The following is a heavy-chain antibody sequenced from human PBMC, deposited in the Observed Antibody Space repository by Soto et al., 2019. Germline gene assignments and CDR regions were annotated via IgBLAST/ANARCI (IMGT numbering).Heavy chain of an antibody. V-gene: IGHV4-59*02. Sequence: SETLSLTCTVSGGSVSNNYWTWIRQPPGKGLEWIGYFYYSWSTNYNPSLESRVTMSVDTSKNQFSLKLSSVTAADTAVYYCARRVNYHYGMDVWGQGTTVTVSS. J-gene: IGHJ6*02. D-gene: IGHD6-13*01. CDR2: FYYSWST. CDR3: ARRVNYHYGMDV. CDR1: GGSVSNNY.